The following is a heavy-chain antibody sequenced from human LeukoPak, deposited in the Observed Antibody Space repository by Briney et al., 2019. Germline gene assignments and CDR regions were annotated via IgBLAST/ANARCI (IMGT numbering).Heavy chain of an antibody. D-gene: IGHD2-15*01. CDR3: ARVDIVVVVAATWVGFYDY. V-gene: IGHV1-18*01. CDR2: ISGYNGNT. CDR1: GYTFTSYG. Sequence: EASVKVSCTASGYTFTSYGINWVRQAPGQGLEWMGWISGYNGNTNYAQKLQGRVTMTTDTSTSTAYMELRSLRSDDTAVYYCARVDIVVVVAATWVGFYDYWGQGTLVTVSS. J-gene: IGHJ4*02.